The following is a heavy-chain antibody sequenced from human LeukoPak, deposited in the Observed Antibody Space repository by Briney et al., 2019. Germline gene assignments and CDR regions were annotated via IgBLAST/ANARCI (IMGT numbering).Heavy chain of an antibody. CDR1: GFTFTNAR. CDR2: ITRNSEGGTT. J-gene: IGHJ4*02. D-gene: IGHD2-15*01. V-gene: IGHV3-15*01. Sequence: QPGGSLRLSCAASGFTFTNARMHWVRQAPGKGPEWLGRITRNSEGGTTDYAGPVQGRFTISRDDSRNTVYLQLNSLQTEDTALYYCTTGGSCSGEICYSLLHWGQGALVTVSS. CDR3: TTGGSCSGEICYSLLH.